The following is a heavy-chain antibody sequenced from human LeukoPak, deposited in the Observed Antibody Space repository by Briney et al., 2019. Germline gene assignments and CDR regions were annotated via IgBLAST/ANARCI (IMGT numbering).Heavy chain of an antibody. J-gene: IGHJ4*02. Sequence: ASVKVSCKASGFTFTSYYMHWVRQAPGQGLEWMGIINPSGGSTSYAQKFQGRVTMTRDTSTSTVYMELSSLRSEDTAVYYCAREERYSSSWYMYYFDYWGQGTLVTVSS. CDR1: GFTFTSYY. D-gene: IGHD6-13*01. CDR2: INPSGGST. CDR3: AREERYSSSWYMYYFDY. V-gene: IGHV1-46*01.